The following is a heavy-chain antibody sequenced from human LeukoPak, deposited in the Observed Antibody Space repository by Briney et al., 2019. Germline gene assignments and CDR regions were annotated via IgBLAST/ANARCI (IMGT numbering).Heavy chain of an antibody. Sequence: EASVKVSCKASGYTFTRYDINWVRQATGQGLEWMGWMNPNSGNTGYAQKFQGRVTITRNTSISTAYMELSSLRSEDTAVYYCARAAPYCSSTSCYGVYWGQGTLVTVSS. D-gene: IGHD2-2*01. V-gene: IGHV1-8*03. CDR3: ARAAPYCSSTSCYGVY. CDR1: GYTFTRYD. CDR2: MNPNSGNT. J-gene: IGHJ4*02.